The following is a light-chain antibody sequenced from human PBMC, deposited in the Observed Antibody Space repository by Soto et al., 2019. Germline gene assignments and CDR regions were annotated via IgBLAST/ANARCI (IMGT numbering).Light chain of an antibody. CDR2: KAS. Sequence: DIQMTQSPSTLSASVGDRVIITCRASQNIGDLLAWFQQKPGKAPKLLIYKASRLESGVPSRFSGSGSGTEFTLTSSSLQPDDFATFYCQHYNNYPWTFGQGTSVEIK. CDR1: QNIGDL. V-gene: IGKV1-5*03. J-gene: IGKJ1*01. CDR3: QHYNNYPWT.